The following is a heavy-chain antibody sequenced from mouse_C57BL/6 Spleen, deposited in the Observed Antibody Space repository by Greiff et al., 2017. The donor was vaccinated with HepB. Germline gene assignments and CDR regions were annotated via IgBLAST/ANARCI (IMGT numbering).Heavy chain of an antibody. J-gene: IGHJ2*01. CDR3: ARVYYDYFYFDY. V-gene: IGHV1-55*01. CDR1: GYTFTSYW. D-gene: IGHD2-4*01. Sequence: QVQLQQPGAELVKPGASVKMSCKASGYTFTSYWITWVKQRPGQGLEWIGDIYPGSGSTNYNEKFKSKATLTVDTSSSTAYMQLSSLTSEYSAVYYCARVYYDYFYFDYWGQGTTLTVSS. CDR2: IYPGSGST.